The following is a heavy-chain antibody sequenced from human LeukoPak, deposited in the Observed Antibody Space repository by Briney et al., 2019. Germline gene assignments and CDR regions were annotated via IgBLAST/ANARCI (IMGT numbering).Heavy chain of an antibody. CDR3: ARGSGSYEN. Sequence: SQTLSLTCTVSGGSISSGSYYWSWIRQPAGKGLEWIGRIYTSGSTNYNPSLKSRVIISVDTSKNQFSLKLSSVTAADTAVYYCARGSGSYENWGQGTLVTVSS. D-gene: IGHD1-26*01. J-gene: IGHJ4*02. CDR1: GGSISSGSYY. V-gene: IGHV4-61*02. CDR2: IYTSGST.